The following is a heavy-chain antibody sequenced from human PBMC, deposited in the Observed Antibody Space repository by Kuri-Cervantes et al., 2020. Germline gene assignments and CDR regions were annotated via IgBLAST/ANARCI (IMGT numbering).Heavy chain of an antibody. CDR3: AKGGDTAMVQGHGMDV. J-gene: IGHJ6*02. CDR1: GFTFDDYG. CDR2: ISGSGGST. V-gene: IGHV3-23*01. D-gene: IGHD5-18*01. Sequence: GGSLRLSCAASGFTFDDYGMSWVRQAPGKGLEWVSAISGSGGSTYYADSVKGRFTISRDNSKNTLYPQMNSLRAEDTAVYYWAKGGDTAMVQGHGMDVWGQGTTVTVSS.